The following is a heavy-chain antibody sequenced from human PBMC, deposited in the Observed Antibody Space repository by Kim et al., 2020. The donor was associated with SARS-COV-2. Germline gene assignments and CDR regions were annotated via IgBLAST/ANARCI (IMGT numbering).Heavy chain of an antibody. CDR1: GFTFSSYI. D-gene: IGHD7-27*01. CDR2: ISGSSTTI. J-gene: IGHJ3*01. Sequence: GGSLRLSCAASGFTFSSYIMNWVRQVPGKGLEWLSYISGSSTTIYYADSVKRRFTIARDNAKNSLYLQMNSLRDEDTAVYYCASFLLMGTSSDFWGQGTMVTVSS. CDR3: ASFLLMGTSSDF. V-gene: IGHV3-48*02.